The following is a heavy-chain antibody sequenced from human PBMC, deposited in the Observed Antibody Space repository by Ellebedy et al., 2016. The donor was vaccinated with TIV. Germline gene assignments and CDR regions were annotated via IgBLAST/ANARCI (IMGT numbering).Heavy chain of an antibody. CDR1: GFIFSSYG. Sequence: GESLKISCAASGFIFSSYGMHWVRQAPGKGLEWVAIISYDGSNKYYADSVKGRFTISRDSSKNTLYLQMNSLRAEDTALYYCAKDSGWEHEYWGQGTLVTISS. CDR3: AKDSGWEHEY. J-gene: IGHJ4*02. V-gene: IGHV3-30*18. D-gene: IGHD3-10*01. CDR2: ISYDGSNK.